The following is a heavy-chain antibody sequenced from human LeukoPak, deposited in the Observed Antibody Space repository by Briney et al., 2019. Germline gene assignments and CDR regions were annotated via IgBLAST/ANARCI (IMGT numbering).Heavy chain of an antibody. CDR2: ISSSSSYI. V-gene: IGHV3-21*04. J-gene: IGHJ4*02. CDR3: ARVSDISVAAYFDY. D-gene: IGHD6-19*01. Sequence: GGSLRLSCAASGFTFSSYSMNWVRQAPGKGLEWVSSISSSSSYIYHADSVKGRFTISRDNAKNSLYLQMNSLRAEDTASYYCARVSDISVAAYFDYWGQGTLVTVSS. CDR1: GFTFSSYS.